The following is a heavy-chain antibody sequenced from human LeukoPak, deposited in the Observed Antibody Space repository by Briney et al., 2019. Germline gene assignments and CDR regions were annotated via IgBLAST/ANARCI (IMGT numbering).Heavy chain of an antibody. J-gene: IGHJ3*02. D-gene: IGHD3-10*01. Sequence: ASVKVSCKASGYTLSSYGISWVRQAPGQGLEWMGWISAYNGNTNYAQKLQGRVTMTTDTSTSTAYMELRSLRSDDTAVYYCARGVTYGSPNDAFDIWGQGTMVTVSS. CDR3: ARGVTYGSPNDAFDI. CDR2: ISAYNGNT. V-gene: IGHV1-18*01. CDR1: GYTLSSYG.